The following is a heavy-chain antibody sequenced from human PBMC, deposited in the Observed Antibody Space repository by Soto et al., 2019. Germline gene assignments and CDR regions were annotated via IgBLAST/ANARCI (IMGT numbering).Heavy chain of an antibody. Sequence: GGSLRLSCAASGFTFTTYSMNWVSLAPGKGLEWLSYISNTGSTIYYADSVKGRFTISRDNAKNSLYLQMSGLRVEDTALYYCARGTMTAVSKTDSWGQGALVTVSS. CDR1: GFTFTTYS. V-gene: IGHV3-48*01. CDR3: ARGTMTAVSKTDS. CDR2: ISNTGSTI. D-gene: IGHD4-17*01. J-gene: IGHJ4*02.